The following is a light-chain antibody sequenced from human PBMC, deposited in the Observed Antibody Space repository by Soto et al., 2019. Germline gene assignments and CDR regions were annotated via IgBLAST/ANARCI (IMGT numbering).Light chain of an antibody. CDR1: QSVKTF. CDR3: QQRSNWLIT. Sequence: EIVLTHSLATLSLSPGERATLSCRASQSVKTFIVWYQQRPGQPPRLLIHDASHRAAGIPARFSGGGSGTDFTLTIISLEPEDFAVYYCQQRSNWLITFGQGTRLEIK. J-gene: IGKJ5*01. CDR2: DAS. V-gene: IGKV3-11*01.